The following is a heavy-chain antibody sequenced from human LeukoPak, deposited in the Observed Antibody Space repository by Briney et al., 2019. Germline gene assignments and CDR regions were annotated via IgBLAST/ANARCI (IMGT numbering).Heavy chain of an antibody. Sequence: SETLSLTXTVSGGSISSSSYYWGWIGQPPGKGLEWIGSIYYSGSTYYNPSLKSRVTISVDTSKNQFSLKLSSVTAADTAVYYCASGDYSSGLDAFDIWGQGTMVTVSS. V-gene: IGHV4-39*01. J-gene: IGHJ3*02. D-gene: IGHD3-22*01. CDR3: ASGDYSSGLDAFDI. CDR1: GGSISSSSYY. CDR2: IYYSGST.